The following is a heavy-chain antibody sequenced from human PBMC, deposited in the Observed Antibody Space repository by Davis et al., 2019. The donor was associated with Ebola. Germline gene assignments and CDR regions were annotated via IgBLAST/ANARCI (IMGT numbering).Heavy chain of an antibody. CDR2: TRNKANSYTT. CDR1: GFTFSDHY. V-gene: IGHV3-72*01. J-gene: IGHJ6*02. D-gene: IGHD5-12*01. CDR3: ARGYTRSSKYGMDV. Sequence: GESLKISCAASGFTFSDHYMDWVRQTPGKGLEWVGRTRNKANSYTTEYAASVKGRFTISGDDSKKSLYLQMNSLKTEDTAVYYCARGYTRSSKYGMDVWGQGTTVTVSS.